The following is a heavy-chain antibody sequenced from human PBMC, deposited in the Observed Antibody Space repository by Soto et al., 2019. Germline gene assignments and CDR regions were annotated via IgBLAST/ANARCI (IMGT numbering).Heavy chain of an antibody. D-gene: IGHD5-18*01. CDR3: AREGYSSGFDPFDF. CDR2: ISGYNGRT. J-gene: IGHJ3*01. CDR1: GYNFRNFG. V-gene: IGHV1-18*01. Sequence: QDQLEQSGDAVKKPGASVKVSCKASGYNFRNFGITWVRQASGLGLEWLGWISGYNGRTSSARNFRDRVVLTTDTATNTADMELRSLTSDDTAIYYCAREGYSSGFDPFDFWGQGTKVTVSS.